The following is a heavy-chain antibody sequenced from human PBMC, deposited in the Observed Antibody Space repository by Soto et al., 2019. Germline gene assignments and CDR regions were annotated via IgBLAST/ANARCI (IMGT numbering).Heavy chain of an antibody. J-gene: IGHJ6*01. CDR1: GFTFSSYA. Sequence: QVQLVESGGGVVQPGRSLRLSCAASGFTFSSYAMHWVRQAPGKGLEWVAVISYDGSNKYYADSVKGRFTISRDNSKNTLYLQMNSLRAEDTAVYYCARVMVTTIFGVVIIGGMDVW. D-gene: IGHD3-3*01. CDR3: ARVMVTTIFGVVIIGGMDV. V-gene: IGHV3-30-3*01. CDR2: ISYDGSNK.